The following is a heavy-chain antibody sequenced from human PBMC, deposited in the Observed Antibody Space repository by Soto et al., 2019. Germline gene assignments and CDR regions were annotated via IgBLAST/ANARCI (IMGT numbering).Heavy chain of an antibody. J-gene: IGHJ6*02. CDR3: AKDERSSSKVYYYYGMDV. Sequence: GGSLRLSCAASGFTFRSYGMHWVRQAPGKGLEWVAVISYDGGDKYYGDSVKGRFTISRDYSKNTLYLQMNSLRAEDTAVYYCAKDERSSSKVYYYYGMDVWGQGTTVTVSS. D-gene: IGHD6-6*01. CDR1: GFTFRSYG. V-gene: IGHV3-30*18. CDR2: ISYDGGDK.